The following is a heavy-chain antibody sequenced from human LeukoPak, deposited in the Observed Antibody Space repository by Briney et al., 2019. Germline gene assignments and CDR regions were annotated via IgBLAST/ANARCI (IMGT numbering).Heavy chain of an antibody. Sequence: GASVKVSCTASGYTFTSYDINWVRQATGQGLEWMGWMNPNSGNTGYAQKFQGRVTMTRSTSISTAYMELSSLRSEDTAVYYCARGLSVARWGATRSFAYWGQGTLATVSS. D-gene: IGHD1-26*01. CDR1: GYTFTSYD. V-gene: IGHV1-8*01. CDR2: MNPNSGNT. CDR3: ARGLSVARWGATRSFAY. J-gene: IGHJ4*02.